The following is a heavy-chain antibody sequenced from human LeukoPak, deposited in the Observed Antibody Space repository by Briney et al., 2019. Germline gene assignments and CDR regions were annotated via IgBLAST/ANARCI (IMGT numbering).Heavy chain of an antibody. J-gene: IGHJ4*02. CDR2: IYYSGST. CDR3: ARVSGYNLDY. Sequence: SETLSLTCTVSGGSISSGGYYWSWIRQHPGKGLEWIGHIYYSGSTYYNPSLKSRVTISVDTSKNQFSLKLSSVTAADTAVYYCARVSGYNLDYWGQGTLVTVSS. CDR1: GGSISSGGYY. V-gene: IGHV4-31*03. D-gene: IGHD5-12*01.